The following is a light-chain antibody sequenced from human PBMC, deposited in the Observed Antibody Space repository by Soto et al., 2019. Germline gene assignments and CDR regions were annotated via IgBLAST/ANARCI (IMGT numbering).Light chain of an antibody. CDR2: ATS. Sequence: IQMTQFPSSLSASVGDRVTITCRASQTIRSHLNWYQQKPGEAPKIVIYATSTLQSGVPSRFNGSVSGTDFTLSISSLQPEDFATYYCQQTYRTPLTFGGGTKVDI. CDR3: QQTYRTPLT. J-gene: IGKJ4*01. CDR1: QTIRSH. V-gene: IGKV1-39*01.